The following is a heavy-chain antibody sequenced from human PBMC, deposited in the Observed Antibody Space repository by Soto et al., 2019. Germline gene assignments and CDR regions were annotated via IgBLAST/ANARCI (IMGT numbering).Heavy chain of an antibody. CDR3: GRDEVRNGVGV. J-gene: IGHJ6*02. CDR1: GFTFSDHY. CDR2: IKGDGSEK. V-gene: IGHV3-7*01. Sequence: EMQLVESGGGLVQPGGSLRLSCTASGFTFSDHYMDWVRQAPGKGLEWVANIKGDGSEKRYVDSVKGRLTISRDNAKNSVYLQMNSLRVEDTALYYCGRDEVRNGVGVWGQGITVTVSS.